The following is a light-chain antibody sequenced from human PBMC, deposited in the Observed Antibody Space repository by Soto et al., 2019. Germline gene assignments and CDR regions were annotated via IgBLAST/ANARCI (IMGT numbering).Light chain of an antibody. CDR1: QGISRY. V-gene: IGKV1-9*01. Sequence: IQLTQSPSSLSASVGDSVTITCRASQGISRYLSWYQQKPGRAPKLLISAASTLQSGVPARFSGSGSGTEFTLTIDSLQSEDFAVYYCLHYKDWPRWTFGQGTKVDIK. CDR3: LHYKDWPRWT. J-gene: IGKJ1*01. CDR2: AAS.